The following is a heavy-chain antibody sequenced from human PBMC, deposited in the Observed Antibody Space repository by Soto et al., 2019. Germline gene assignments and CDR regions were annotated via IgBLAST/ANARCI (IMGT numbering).Heavy chain of an antibody. J-gene: IGHJ4*02. CDR1: GYTFSTYP. D-gene: IGHD6-13*01. Sequence: ASVKVSCKTSGYTFSTYPISWVRQAPGQGLEWVGWISTYNGKTNYGQKFQGRVTITTDTSTSTAYMDLRNLRPDDTAVYYCARDRVEAALGTFDQWGQGTLVTVSS. V-gene: IGHV1-18*01. CDR2: ISTYNGKT. CDR3: ARDRVEAALGTFDQ.